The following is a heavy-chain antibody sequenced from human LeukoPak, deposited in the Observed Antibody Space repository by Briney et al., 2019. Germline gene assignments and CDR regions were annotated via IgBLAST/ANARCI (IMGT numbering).Heavy chain of an antibody. V-gene: IGHV3-43*01. Sequence: GGSLRLSCAASGFSFDDDAMHWVRQAPGKGLEWVSLITCDGGTTYYADSVKGRFTISRDNSKNSLYLQMNGLRTEDTALYYCAKESGSFPLLIDYWGQGTLVTVSS. CDR2: ITCDGGTT. CDR3: AKESGSFPLLIDY. J-gene: IGHJ4*02. D-gene: IGHD1-26*01. CDR1: GFSFDDDA.